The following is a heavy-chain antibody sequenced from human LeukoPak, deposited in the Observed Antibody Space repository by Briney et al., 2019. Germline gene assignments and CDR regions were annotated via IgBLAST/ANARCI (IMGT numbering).Heavy chain of an antibody. Sequence: SETLSLTCAVYGGSFSNYYWSWIRQPPGKGLEWIGEINHSGSTNYNPSLKSRVTISVDTSKNQFSLKLTSVTAADTAVYYCARGRKFITYYYDSSGYYYSYWGQGTLVTVSS. J-gene: IGHJ4*02. D-gene: IGHD3-22*01. CDR1: GGSFSNYY. V-gene: IGHV4-34*01. CDR3: ARGRKFITYYYDSSGYYYSY. CDR2: INHSGST.